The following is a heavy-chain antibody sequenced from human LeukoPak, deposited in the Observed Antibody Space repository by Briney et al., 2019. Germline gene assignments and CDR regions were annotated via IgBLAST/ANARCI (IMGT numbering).Heavy chain of an antibody. CDR3: ARGGVPRAYDSSGYYY. D-gene: IGHD3-22*01. CDR1: GYTFTGYY. V-gene: IGHV1-46*01. J-gene: IGHJ4*02. CDR2: INPSGGST. Sequence: ASVKVSCKASGYTFTGYYMHWVRQAPGQGLEWMGIINPSGGSTSYAQKFQGRVTMTRDMSTSTVYMELSSLRSEDTAVYYCARGGVPRAYDSSGYYYWGQGTLVTVSS.